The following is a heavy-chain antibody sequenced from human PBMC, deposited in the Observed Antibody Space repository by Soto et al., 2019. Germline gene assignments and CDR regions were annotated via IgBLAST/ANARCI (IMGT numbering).Heavy chain of an antibody. D-gene: IGHD2-15*01. J-gene: IGHJ6*02. V-gene: IGHV1-3*01. Sequence: ASVKVSCKASGGTFTSYAIHWVRQAPGQRLEWMGWINAGNGNTKYSQKFQGRVTITRDTSASTAYMELSSLRSEDTAVYYCARLDIVVVVAATTGDYYGMDVWGQGTTVTVSS. CDR2: INAGNGNT. CDR3: ARLDIVVVVAATTGDYYGMDV. CDR1: GGTFTSYA.